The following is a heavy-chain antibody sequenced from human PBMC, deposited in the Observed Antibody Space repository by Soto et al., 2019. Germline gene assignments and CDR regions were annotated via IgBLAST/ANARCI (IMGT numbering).Heavy chain of an antibody. V-gene: IGHV1-69*01. J-gene: IGHJ4*02. Sequence: QVQLVQSGAEVKKPGSSVKVSCKASGGTFSSYAISWVRQAPGQGLEWMGGIIPIFGTANYAQKFQGRVTMTADDSTSTAYMELSSLRSEDTAVYYCARVRDDSGWELYYFDYWGQGTLVTVSS. D-gene: IGHD6-19*01. CDR2: IIPIFGTA. CDR1: GGTFSSYA. CDR3: ARVRDDSGWELYYFDY.